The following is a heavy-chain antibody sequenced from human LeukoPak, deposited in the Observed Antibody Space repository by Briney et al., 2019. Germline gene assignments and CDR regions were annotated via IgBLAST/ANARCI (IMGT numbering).Heavy chain of an antibody. V-gene: IGHV1-2*02. CDR2: INPNSGGT. CDR1: GYTFTGYY. J-gene: IGHJ4*02. Sequence: ASVKVSCKASGYTFTGYYMHWVRQAPGQGLEWMGWINPNSGGTNYAQKFQGRVTMTRDTSISTAYMELSRLRSDDTAVYYCARRSDYYGSGSPFDYWGQGTLVTVSS. CDR3: ARRSDYYGSGSPFDY. D-gene: IGHD3-10*01.